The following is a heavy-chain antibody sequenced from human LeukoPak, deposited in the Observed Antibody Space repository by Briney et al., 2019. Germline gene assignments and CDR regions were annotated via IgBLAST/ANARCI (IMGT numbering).Heavy chain of an antibody. CDR1: GLSFSEYS. D-gene: IGHD2-21*01. J-gene: IGHJ4*02. CDR2: IGPGSDTI. Sequence: GGSLRLSCAASGLSFSEYSVNWVRQSPGKGLEWLSYIGPGSDTISYADSVRGRFTISRDNAKNSLYLQMNSLRADDTALYYCVRDHLWFLDYWGQGTLVTVSS. V-gene: IGHV3-48*04. CDR3: VRDHLWFLDY.